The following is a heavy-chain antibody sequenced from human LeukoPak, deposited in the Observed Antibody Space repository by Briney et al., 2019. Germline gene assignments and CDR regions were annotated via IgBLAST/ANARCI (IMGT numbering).Heavy chain of an antibody. CDR1: GFTFSSYS. V-gene: IGHV3-30*03. J-gene: IGHJ6*02. CDR2: ISYDGSNK. D-gene: IGHD4-17*01. CDR3: ARLRVRDYGDSDYGMDV. Sequence: GGSLRLSCAASGFTFSSYSMNWVRQAPGKGLEWVAVISYDGSNKYYADSVKGRFTISRDNSKNTLYLQMNSLRAEDTAVYYCARLRVRDYGDSDYGMDVWGQGTTVTVSS.